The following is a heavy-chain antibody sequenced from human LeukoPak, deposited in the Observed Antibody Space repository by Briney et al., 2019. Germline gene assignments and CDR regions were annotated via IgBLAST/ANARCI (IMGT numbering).Heavy chain of an antibody. CDR2: INHSGST. CDR1: GGSFSGYY. Sequence: SETLSLTCAVYGGSFSGYYWSWIRQPPGKGLEWIGEINHSGSTNYNPSLKSRVTISVDTSKNQFSLKLSSVTAADTAVYYCARERRHIAACPGRLDYWGQGTQVTVSS. D-gene: IGHD6-6*01. V-gene: IGHV4-34*01. J-gene: IGHJ4*02. CDR3: ARERRHIAACPGRLDY.